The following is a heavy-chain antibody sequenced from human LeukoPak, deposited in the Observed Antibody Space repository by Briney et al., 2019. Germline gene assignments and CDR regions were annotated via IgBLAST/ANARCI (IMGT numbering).Heavy chain of an antibody. V-gene: IGHV1-18*01. CDR2: ISAYNGNT. J-gene: IGHJ4*02. CDR3: ARDIVDYYDSSGVYYFDY. D-gene: IGHD3-22*01. Sequence: GASVKVSCRASGYTFTSYGISWVRQAPGQGLEWMGWISAYNGNTNYAQKLQGRVTMTTDTSTSTAYMELRSLRSDDTAVYYCARDIVDYYDSSGVYYFDYWGQGTLVTVSS. CDR1: GYTFTSYG.